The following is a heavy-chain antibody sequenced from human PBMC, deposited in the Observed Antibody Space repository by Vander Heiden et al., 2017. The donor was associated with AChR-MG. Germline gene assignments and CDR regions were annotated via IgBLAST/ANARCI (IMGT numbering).Heavy chain of an antibody. V-gene: IGHV3-30*18. D-gene: IGHD3-3*01. CDR3: AKDRTVFGVVLRSTDGFDI. J-gene: IGHJ3*02. CDR2: ISYDGSNQ. Sequence: QVQLVESGGGVVQPGRSLRLSCAASRFTFSNHGMHWVRQAPGKGLEWVAVISYDGSNQYYADSVKGRFTISRDNSKNTLFLQMNSLRPEDTAVYYCAKDRTVFGVVLRSTDGFDIWGQGTMVTVSS. CDR1: RFTFSNHG.